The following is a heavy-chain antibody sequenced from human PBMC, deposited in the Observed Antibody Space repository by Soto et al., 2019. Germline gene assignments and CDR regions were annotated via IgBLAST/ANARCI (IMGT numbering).Heavy chain of an antibody. Sequence: EVQVVESGGGLVQPGGSLRLSCAASGFTVSNNYMTWVRQAPGKGLEWVSLIYSRGGTDYADSVKGRFTISRDNSKNMVYLPMNSLRVEDTAVYYCARGGSGSQTVGYWGQGARATVSS. CDR2: IYSRGGT. J-gene: IGHJ4*02. D-gene: IGHD1-26*01. CDR1: GFTVSNNY. CDR3: ARGGSGSQTVGY. V-gene: IGHV3-66*01.